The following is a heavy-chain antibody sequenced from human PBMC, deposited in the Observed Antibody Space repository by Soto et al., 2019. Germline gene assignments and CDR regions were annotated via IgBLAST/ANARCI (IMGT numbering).Heavy chain of an antibody. Sequence: XSVKVACRASAYPFISYARHWVRQAPGQRLEWMGWINAGNGNTKYSQKFQGRVTITRDTSASTAYMELSSLRSEHTAVYYCARGYGGNPDYWGQRTLVTVSS. J-gene: IGHJ4*02. CDR2: INAGNGNT. V-gene: IGHV1-3*01. D-gene: IGHD4-17*01. CDR3: ARGYGGNPDY. CDR1: AYPFISYA.